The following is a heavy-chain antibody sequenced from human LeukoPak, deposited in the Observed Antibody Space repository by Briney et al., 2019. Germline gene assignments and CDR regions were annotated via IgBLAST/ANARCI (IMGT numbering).Heavy chain of an antibody. CDR3: AKPLYDSSGYPYYYFDY. CDR2: ISGSGGST. J-gene: IGHJ4*02. CDR1: GFTFSSYA. D-gene: IGHD3-22*01. Sequence: GGSLRLSCAASGFTFSSYAMSWVRQAPGKGLGWVSAISGSGGSTYYADSVKGRFTISRDNSKNTLYLQMNSLRAEDTAVYYCAKPLYDSSGYPYYYFDYWGQGTLVTVSS. V-gene: IGHV3-23*01.